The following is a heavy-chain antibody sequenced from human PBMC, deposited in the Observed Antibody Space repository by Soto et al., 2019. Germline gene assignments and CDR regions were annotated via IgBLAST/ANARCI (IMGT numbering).Heavy chain of an antibody. J-gene: IGHJ4*02. Sequence: GGSLRLSCAASGFTFSSYSMNWVRQAPGKGLEWVSYISSSSSTIYYADSVKGRFTISRDNAKNSLYLQMNSLRAEDTAVYYCARDPHYDILTGYYFGGPGGIDYWGQGTLVTVSS. V-gene: IGHV3-48*01. CDR1: GFTFSSYS. CDR3: ARDPHYDILTGYYFGGPGGIDY. CDR2: ISSSSSTI. D-gene: IGHD3-9*01.